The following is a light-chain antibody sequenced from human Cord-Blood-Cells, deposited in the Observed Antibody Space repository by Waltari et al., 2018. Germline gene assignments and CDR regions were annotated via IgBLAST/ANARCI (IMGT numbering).Light chain of an antibody. J-gene: IGLJ2*01. CDR2: DVS. CDR1: SSDVGGYNY. Sequence: QSALTQPASVSGSPGQSITISCTGTSSDVGGYNYVSWYQQHPGKAPKLMIYDVSNRPSVVSMRFSGSKSGNTASLTISGLQAEDEADYYCSSYTSSSTLVFGGGTKLTVL. CDR3: SSYTSSSTLV. V-gene: IGLV2-14*01.